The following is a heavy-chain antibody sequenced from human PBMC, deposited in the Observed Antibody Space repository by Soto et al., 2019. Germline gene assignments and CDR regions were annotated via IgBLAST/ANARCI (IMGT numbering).Heavy chain of an antibody. V-gene: IGHV4-59*01. CDR2: VYYTGST. CDR3: ARSVAVPGAHIDY. CDR1: GGSISGSD. J-gene: IGHJ4*02. Sequence: SETLSLTCSVPGGSISGSDWSRIRQSPGKGLEWLGYVYYTGSTNYSPSLRSRVSISVDTSKNEFSLRLSSVTAADTAVYFCARSVAVPGAHIDYWGQGTQVTVSS. D-gene: IGHD6-19*01.